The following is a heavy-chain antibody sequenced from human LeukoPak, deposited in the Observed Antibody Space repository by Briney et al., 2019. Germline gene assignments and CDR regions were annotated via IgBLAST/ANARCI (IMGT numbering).Heavy chain of an antibody. V-gene: IGHV4-38-2*01. Sequence: SETLSLTCAVSGYSISSGYYWGWIRQPPGKGLEWIGSIYHSGSTYYNPSLKSRVTISVDTSKNQFSLKLSSATAADTAVYYCARMLRGYRSPFYNWGQGTLVTVSS. CDR1: GYSISSGYY. J-gene: IGHJ4*02. CDR3: ARMLRGYRSPFYN. D-gene: IGHD5-12*01. CDR2: IYHSGST.